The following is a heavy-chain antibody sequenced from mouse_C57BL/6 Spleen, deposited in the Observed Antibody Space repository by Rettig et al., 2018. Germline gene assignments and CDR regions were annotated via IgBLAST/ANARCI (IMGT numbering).Heavy chain of an antibody. J-gene: IGHJ3*01. D-gene: IGHD1-1*01. CDR1: GYTFTSYW. Sequence: QVQLQQPGAELVMPGASVKLSCKASGYTFTSYWMHWVKQRPGQGLEWIGEIDPSDSYTNYNQKFKGKSTLTVDKSSSTAYMQLSSLTSEDSAVYYCARTHYYYGSSAWFAYWGQGTLVTVSA. V-gene: IGHV1-69*01. CDR2: IDPSDSYT. CDR3: ARTHYYYGSSAWFAY.